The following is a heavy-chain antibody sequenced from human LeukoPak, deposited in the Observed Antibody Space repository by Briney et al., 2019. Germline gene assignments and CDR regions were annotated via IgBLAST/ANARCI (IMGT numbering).Heavy chain of an antibody. J-gene: IGHJ3*02. CDR2: IIPIFGTA. Sequence: GSSVKVSCKASGGTFSSYAISWVRQAPGQGLEWMGGIIPIFGTANYAQKFQGRVTITADESTSTAYMELSSLRSEDTAVYYCARASPGSSSRHYDPDAFDIWGQGTMVTVSS. D-gene: IGHD6-13*01. CDR1: GGTFSSYA. V-gene: IGHV1-69*01. CDR3: ARASPGSSSRHYDPDAFDI.